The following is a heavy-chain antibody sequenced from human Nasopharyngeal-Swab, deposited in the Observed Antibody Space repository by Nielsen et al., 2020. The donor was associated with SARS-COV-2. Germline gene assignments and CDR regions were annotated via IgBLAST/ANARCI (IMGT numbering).Heavy chain of an antibody. Sequence: ASVKVSCKASGYTFTGYYMHWVRQAPGQGLEWMGWINPNSGGTNYAQKFQGRVTMTRDTSISTAYMELSRPRSDDTAVYYCARGGRYCSSTSCSAFDYWGQGTLVTVSS. D-gene: IGHD2-2*01. CDR2: INPNSGGT. CDR3: ARGGRYCSSTSCSAFDY. V-gene: IGHV1-2*02. CDR1: GYTFTGYY. J-gene: IGHJ4*02.